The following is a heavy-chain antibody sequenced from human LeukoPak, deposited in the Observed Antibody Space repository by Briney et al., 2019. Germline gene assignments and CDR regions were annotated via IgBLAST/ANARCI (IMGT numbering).Heavy chain of an antibody. CDR2: INPNSGGT. CDR3: VAYYYDSSGYLSDY. D-gene: IGHD3-22*01. CDR1: GYTFTGYY. Sequence: ASVKVSCKASGYTFTGYYTHWVRQAPGQGLEWMGRINPNSGGTNYAQKFQGRVTMTRDTSISTAYMELSRLRSDDTAVYYCVAYYYDSSGYLSDYWGQGTLVTVSS. J-gene: IGHJ4*02. V-gene: IGHV1-2*06.